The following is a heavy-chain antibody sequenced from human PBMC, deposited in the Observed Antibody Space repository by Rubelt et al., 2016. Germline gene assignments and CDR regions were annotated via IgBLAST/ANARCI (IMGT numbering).Heavy chain of an antibody. Sequence: QVQLVQSGAEVKKPGASVKVSCKASGYTFTSYAMHWVRQAPGQRLEWMGWINAGHGNPKYSQKFQGRVTITRDTSASTAYMELSSLRSEDTAVYYCARAQRIRLLMVYAPTFDYWGQGTLVTVSS. J-gene: IGHJ4*02. D-gene: IGHD2-8*01. V-gene: IGHV1-3*01. CDR2: INAGHGNP. CDR3: ARAQRIRLLMVYAPTFDY. CDR1: GYTFTSYA.